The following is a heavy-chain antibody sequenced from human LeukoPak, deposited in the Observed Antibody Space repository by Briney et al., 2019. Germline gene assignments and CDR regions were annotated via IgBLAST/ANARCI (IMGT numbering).Heavy chain of an antibody. CDR1: GGSFSGYY. CDR2: INHSGST. V-gene: IGHV4-34*01. J-gene: IGHJ4*02. CDR3: ARRSSGAGSLYSYGF. Sequence: SETLSLTCAVYGGSFSGYYWSWIRQPPGKGLEWIGEINHSGSTNYNPSLKSRVTISVGTSKNQFSLKVSSVTAADTAVYYCARRSSGAGSLYSYGFWCQGTLVTVSS. D-gene: IGHD5-18*01.